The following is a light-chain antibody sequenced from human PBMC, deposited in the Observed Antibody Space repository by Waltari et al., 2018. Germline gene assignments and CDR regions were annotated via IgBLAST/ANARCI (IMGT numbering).Light chain of an antibody. V-gene: IGLV2-14*03. J-gene: IGLJ2*01. CDR1: SIDIGHYDY. CDR3: SSYSGTNTRVI. Sequence: QSALTQPASVSGSPGQSISISCTGTSIDIGHYDYVSWYQQQPGKAHKMMIYDVSHRPSGVSNRFYGSKSGNKASLIISGLQSEDEGDYYCSSYSGTNTRVIFGGGTKLTVL. CDR2: DVS.